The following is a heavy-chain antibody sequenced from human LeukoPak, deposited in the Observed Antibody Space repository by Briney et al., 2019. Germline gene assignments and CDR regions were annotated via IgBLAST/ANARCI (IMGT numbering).Heavy chain of an antibody. V-gene: IGHV4-59*01. CDR2: IDYSGST. J-gene: IGHJ4*02. D-gene: IGHD6-13*01. CDR3: ARMYSSTIPPGY. Sequence: SETLSLSCTASGGSISNYFWTWIRQPPGKGLEWIGDIDYSGSTNYNPSLKSRVTISDDTSKNQFSLKLTSVTAADTAVYYCARMYSSTIPPGYWGQGTLVTVSS. CDR1: GGSISNYF.